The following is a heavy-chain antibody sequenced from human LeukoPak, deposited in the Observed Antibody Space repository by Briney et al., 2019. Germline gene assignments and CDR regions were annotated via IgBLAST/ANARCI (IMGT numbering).Heavy chain of an antibody. CDR1: GFMVSRNY. Sequence: GGSLRLSCAASGFMVSRNYMSWVRQAPGKGLEWVSVMYTGGCTYYADSVKGRFTISRDNSKNTLNLQMNSLRAEDTALYYCARRISGASYAFDIWGQGTMVTVSS. CDR3: ARRISGASYAFDI. CDR2: MYTGGCT. V-gene: IGHV3-53*01. J-gene: IGHJ3*02.